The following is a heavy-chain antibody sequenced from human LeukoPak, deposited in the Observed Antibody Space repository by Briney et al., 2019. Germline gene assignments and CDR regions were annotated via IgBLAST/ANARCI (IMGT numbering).Heavy chain of an antibody. D-gene: IGHD3-16*01. CDR3: AGGSSSAAGYYYGMDV. CDR2: IYYSGST. V-gene: IGHV4-59*01. J-gene: IGHJ6*02. CDR1: IGSISSYY. Sequence: SETLSLTCNVSIGSISSYYWSWIRQPPGKGLEWIGFIYYSGSTSYNPSLKSRVTISVDTSKRQFSLKLTSATPADTAVYFCAGGSSSAAGYYYGMDVWGQGATVTVSS.